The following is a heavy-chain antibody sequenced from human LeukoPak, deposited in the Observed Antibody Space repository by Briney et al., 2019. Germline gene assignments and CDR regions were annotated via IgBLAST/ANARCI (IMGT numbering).Heavy chain of an antibody. J-gene: IGHJ6*03. Sequence: ASVKVSCKASGYTFTGYYMHWVRQAPGQGLEWMGWINPNSGGTNYAQKFQGRVTMTRDTSISTAYMELSRLRSDDTAVYYCARVYGGSYYYYYMDVWGKGTTVTVSS. V-gene: IGHV1-2*02. D-gene: IGHD4-23*01. CDR1: GYTFTGYY. CDR3: ARVYGGSYYYYYMDV. CDR2: INPNSGGT.